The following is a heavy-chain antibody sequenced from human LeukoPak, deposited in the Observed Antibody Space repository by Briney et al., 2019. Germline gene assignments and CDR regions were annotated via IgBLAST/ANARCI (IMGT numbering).Heavy chain of an antibody. CDR3: ARGIYVGGSGTYYYFDY. CDR1: SASVSSGSYY. D-gene: IGHD3-10*01. J-gene: IGHJ4*02. Sequence: SETLSLTCTVSSASVSSGSYYWSWIRQPPGKGLEWIGYFYDSGSTNYNASLWSRVIISLDTSRTQFSLKLSSVTAADTAVYYCARGIYVGGSGTYYYFDYWGQGTLVTVSS. V-gene: IGHV4-61*01. CDR2: FYDSGST.